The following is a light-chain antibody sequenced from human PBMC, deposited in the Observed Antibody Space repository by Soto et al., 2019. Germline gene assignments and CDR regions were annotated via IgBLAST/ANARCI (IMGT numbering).Light chain of an antibody. CDR1: SSNGISHTY. V-gene: IGLV2-14*01. Sequence: QSVVTQPDTVSGSPGQSITISCTGTSSNGISHTYLGWYKQFTGKSAKLILYQVRNRPSGVSFRFSGSKCGNTASLTISGLQAEDEGDYYCISYRGSDTSYVFGTGTRSPS. CDR2: QVR. J-gene: IGLJ1*01. CDR3: ISYRGSDTSYV.